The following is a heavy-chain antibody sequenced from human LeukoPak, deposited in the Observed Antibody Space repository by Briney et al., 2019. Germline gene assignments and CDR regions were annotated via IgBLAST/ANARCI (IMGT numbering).Heavy chain of an antibody. D-gene: IGHD2/OR15-2a*01. Sequence: GGSLTLSCAASGFIVSGSGMRWVRQASGKGLEWVGRITSKANSYATAYAASVKGRFTISRDDSKNTAYLQMSSLKTEDTAVYYCTRVAGYFGLYGVDVWGKGTTVTVSS. V-gene: IGHV3-73*01. CDR1: GFIVSGSG. CDR2: ITSKANSYAT. CDR3: TRVAGYFGLYGVDV. J-gene: IGHJ6*04.